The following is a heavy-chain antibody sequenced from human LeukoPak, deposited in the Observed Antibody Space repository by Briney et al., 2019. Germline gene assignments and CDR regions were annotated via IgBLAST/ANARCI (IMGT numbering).Heavy chain of an antibody. Sequence: ASVKVSCKASGYTFTDNFIHWVRQAPGQGLEWMGWINPNTGGTNYAQRFQGRVTMTRDTSISTAYMDLSRLRPDDTAVYYCARVDSTGYYRGRGPIDYWGQGTLVTVSS. CDR1: GYTFTDNF. J-gene: IGHJ4*02. D-gene: IGHD3-22*01. V-gene: IGHV1-2*02. CDR3: ARVDSTGYYRGRGPIDY. CDR2: INPNTGGT.